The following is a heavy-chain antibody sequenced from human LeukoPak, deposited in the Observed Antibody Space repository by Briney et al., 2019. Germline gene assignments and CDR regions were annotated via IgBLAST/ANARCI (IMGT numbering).Heavy chain of an antibody. V-gene: IGHV3-23*01. CDR2: ISGSGGST. CDR3: AKGLLGATIGYIDY. J-gene: IGHJ4*02. CDR1: GFTFSSYA. Sequence: PGGSLRLSCAASGFTFSSYAMSWVRQAPGKGLEWVSAISGSGGSTYYADSVKGRFTISRDNSKNTLYLQMNSLRAEDTAVYYCAKGLLGATIGYIDYWGQGTLVTVSS. D-gene: IGHD1-26*01.